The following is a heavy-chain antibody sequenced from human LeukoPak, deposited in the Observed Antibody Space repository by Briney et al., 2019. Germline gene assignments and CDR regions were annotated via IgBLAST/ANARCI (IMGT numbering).Heavy chain of an antibody. V-gene: IGHV3-23*01. CDR1: GFTFSTHA. CDR2: ISASGGST. D-gene: IGHD1-26*01. J-gene: IGHJ4*02. Sequence: GGSLRLSCAASGFTFSTHAMSWVRQAPGKGLEWVSDISASGGSTYYADSVKGRFTVSRDNSKNTLYLQMNSLRAGDTAVYYCAKDRGSGRPDYWGQGTLVTVSS. CDR3: AKDRGSGRPDY.